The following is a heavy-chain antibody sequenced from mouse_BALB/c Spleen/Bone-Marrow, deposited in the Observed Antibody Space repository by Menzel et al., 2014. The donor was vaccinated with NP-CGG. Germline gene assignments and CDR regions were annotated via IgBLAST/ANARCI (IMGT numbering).Heavy chain of an antibody. CDR3: ARELGRGFAY. J-gene: IGHJ3*01. CDR1: GYAFTNYL. CDR2: INPGSGGI. D-gene: IGHD4-1*01. Sequence: QVQLQQSGAELVRPGTSVTVSCKASGYAFTNYLIEWVKPRPGQGLEGIGVINPGSGGINYNEKFRVKATLTADKSSSIGYMQLSSLTSDESAVYFCARELGRGFAYWGQGTLVTVSA. V-gene: IGHV1-54*01.